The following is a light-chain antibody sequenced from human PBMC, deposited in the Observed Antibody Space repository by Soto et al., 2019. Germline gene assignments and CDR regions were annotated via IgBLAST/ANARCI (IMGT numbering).Light chain of an antibody. V-gene: IGLV2-14*03. J-gene: IGLJ1*01. CDR1: SSDVGGYNY. Sequence: QSALTQPASVSGSPGQSITISRTGTSSDVGGYNYVSWYQHHPGKAHKLIIYDVTNRPSGVSNPFSGSKSGNTASLTISGLQPEDEADYYCSSYTTSNTRQIVFGTGTRSPS. CDR3: SSYTTSNTRQIV. CDR2: DVT.